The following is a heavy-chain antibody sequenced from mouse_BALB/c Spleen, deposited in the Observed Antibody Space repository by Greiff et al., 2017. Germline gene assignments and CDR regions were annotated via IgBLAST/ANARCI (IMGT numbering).Heavy chain of an antibody. J-gene: IGHJ4*01. CDR2: INSNGGST. CDR3: ARDQGDGYYYYAMDY. V-gene: IGHV5-6-3*01. D-gene: IGHD2-3*01. CDR1: GFTFSSYG. Sequence: EVKLMESGGGLVQPGGSLKLSCAASGFTFSSYGMSWVRQTPDKRLELVATINSNGGSTYYPDSVKGRFTISRDNAKNTLYLQMSSLKSEDTAMYYCARDQGDGYYYYAMDYWGQGTSVTVSS.